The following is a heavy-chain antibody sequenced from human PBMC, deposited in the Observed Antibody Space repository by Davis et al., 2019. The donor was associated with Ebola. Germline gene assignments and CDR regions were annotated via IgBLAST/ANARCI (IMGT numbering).Heavy chain of an antibody. CDR2: INHSGST. J-gene: IGHJ5*02. V-gene: IGHV4-34*01. CDR1: GGSFSGYY. Sequence: SETLSLTCAVYGGSFSGYYWSWIRQPPGKGLEWIGEINHSGSTNYNPSLKSRVTISVDTSKNQFSLKLSSVTAADTAVYYCAGGYSGWFDPWGQGTLVTVSS. CDR3: AGGYSGWFDP. D-gene: IGHD2-21*01.